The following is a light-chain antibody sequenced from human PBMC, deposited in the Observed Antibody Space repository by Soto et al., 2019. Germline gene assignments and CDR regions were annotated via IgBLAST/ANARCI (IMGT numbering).Light chain of an antibody. CDR1: HRVXNN. CDR2: CAA. CDR3: QQYKNGPRT. V-gene: IGKV3-15*01. Sequence: IVVTQCPDILSVSPGDRATLPCRARHRVXNNLAWSQQKPGQAPRVLXDCAATMTMASPARLSGSGSVTDFPLPTSSLHSEYFAVYYFQQYKNGPRTFGQGTKVDIK. J-gene: IGKJ1*01.